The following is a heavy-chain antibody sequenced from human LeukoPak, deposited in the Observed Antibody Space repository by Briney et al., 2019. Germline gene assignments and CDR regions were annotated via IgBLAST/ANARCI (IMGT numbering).Heavy chain of an antibody. D-gene: IGHD3-3*01. CDR2: IWYDGSNK. V-gene: IGHV3-33*01. J-gene: IGHJ4*02. Sequence: GGSLRLSCAASGFTFSSYGMHWVRQAPGKGLEWVAVIWYDGSNKYYADPVKGRFTISRDNSKNTLYLQMNSLRAEDTAVYYCAREAGLRFLEWLLEYFDYWGQGTLVTVSS. CDR3: AREAGLRFLEWLLEYFDY. CDR1: GFTFSSYG.